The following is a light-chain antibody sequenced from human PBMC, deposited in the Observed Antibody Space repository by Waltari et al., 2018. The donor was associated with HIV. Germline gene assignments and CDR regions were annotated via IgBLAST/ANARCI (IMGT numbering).Light chain of an antibody. CDR2: WAS. CDR1: QSVFYSSNNKNY. V-gene: IGKV4-1*01. J-gene: IGKJ2*01. CDR3: QQYYSRPPT. Sequence: DIVMTQSPDSLAVSLGERATINCQSSQSVFYSSNNKNYLAWYQRKPGQPPKLLIYWASTRESGVPDRFSGSGSGTDFSLTISSLQAEDVAVYYCQQYYSRPPTFGQWTKLEIK.